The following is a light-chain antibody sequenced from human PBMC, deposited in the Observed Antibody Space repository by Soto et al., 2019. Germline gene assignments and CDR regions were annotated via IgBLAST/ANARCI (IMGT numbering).Light chain of an antibody. CDR1: SSDVGGYNY. CDR3: CVYEGRYTVV. V-gene: IGLV2-11*01. Sequence: QSALTQPRSVSGSPGQSVTISCTGTSSDVGGYNYVSWYQQHPGKAPKLLIYDVNKRPSGVPGRFSGSKSGKTASLTISGLQAEDEADYYCCVYEGRYTVVFGGGTKLTVL. J-gene: IGLJ2*01. CDR2: DVN.